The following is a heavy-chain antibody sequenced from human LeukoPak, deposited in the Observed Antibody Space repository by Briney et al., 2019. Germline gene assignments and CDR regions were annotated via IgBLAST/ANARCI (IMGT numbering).Heavy chain of an antibody. D-gene: IGHD2-15*01. CDR1: GGSISSSNYY. CDR2: IYYSGST. CDR3: ARDHLYCSGGSCVNWFDP. Sequence: SETLSLTCTVSGGSISSSNYYWGWIRQPPGKGLEWIANIYYSGSTYYNPSLKSRVTISVDTSKNQFSLKLSSVTAADTAVYYCARDHLYCSGGSCVNWFDPWGQGTLVTVSS. V-gene: IGHV4-39*07. J-gene: IGHJ5*02.